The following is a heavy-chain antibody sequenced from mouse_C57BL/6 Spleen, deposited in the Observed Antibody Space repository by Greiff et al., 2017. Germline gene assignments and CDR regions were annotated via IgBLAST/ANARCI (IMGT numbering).Heavy chain of an antibody. CDR3: TTGGYYVRGYYAMDY. D-gene: IGHD2-3*01. CDR1: GFNIKDDY. CDR2: IDPGNGDT. Sequence: VQLQQSGAELVRPGASVKLSCTASGFNIKDDYMHWVKQRPEQGLEWIGGIDPGNGDTEYASKFQGKATITADTSSNTAYLQLSSLTSEDAAVYYCTTGGYYVRGYYAMDYWGQGTSVTVSS. J-gene: IGHJ4*01. V-gene: IGHV14-4*01.